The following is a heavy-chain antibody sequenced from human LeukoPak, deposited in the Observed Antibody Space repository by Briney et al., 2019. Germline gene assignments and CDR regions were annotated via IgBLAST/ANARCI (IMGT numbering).Heavy chain of an antibody. D-gene: IGHD3-16*01. CDR1: GASITNDDYY. Sequence: SQTLSLTCTVSGASITNDDYYWSWIRQHPGKGLEWIGYIYFSGSTYYNPTLKSRASVSVDTSKSQFSLRLTSVTAADTAVYYCARRAPYWLDPWGQGTLVIVSS. V-gene: IGHV4-31*03. CDR2: IYFSGST. J-gene: IGHJ5*02. CDR3: ARRAPYWLDP.